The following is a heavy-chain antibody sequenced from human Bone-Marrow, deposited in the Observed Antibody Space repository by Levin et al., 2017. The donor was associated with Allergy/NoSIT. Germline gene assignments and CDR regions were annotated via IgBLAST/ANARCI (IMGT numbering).Heavy chain of an antibody. CDR3: SVGMGSTDCDY. CDR2: IKRKIEGEAV. J-gene: IGHJ4*02. V-gene: IGHV3-15*01. Sequence: AGGSLRLSCVASGFTFSNFWMSWVRQAPGKGLEWIARIKRKIEGEAVDYAAPVNARFAISRDDSKNSLYLQMNSLKTEDTGVYYCSVGMGSTDCDYWGQGTLVTVSP. D-gene: IGHD1-26*01. CDR1: GFTFSNFW.